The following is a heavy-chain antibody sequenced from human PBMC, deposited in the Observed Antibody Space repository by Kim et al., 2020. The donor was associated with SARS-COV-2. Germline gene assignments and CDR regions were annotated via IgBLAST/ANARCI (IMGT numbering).Heavy chain of an antibody. Sequence: ASVKVSCKTSGYTFTSYVMYWARQAPGQRLEWMGWINAGNGNTKYSQKFQGRVTITRDTSASTVYMELSGLRSEDTAVYYCARGSPGASGGQGTWFTVSS. CDR1: GYTFTSYV. D-gene: IGHD7-27*01. J-gene: IGHJ4*02. CDR3: ARGSPGAS. V-gene: IGHV1-3*01. CDR2: INAGNGNT.